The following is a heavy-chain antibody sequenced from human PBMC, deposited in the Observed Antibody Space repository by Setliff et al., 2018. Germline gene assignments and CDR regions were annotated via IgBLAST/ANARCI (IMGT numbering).Heavy chain of an antibody. Sequence: PSETLSLTCTVSGGSISSSSYYWGWIRQPPGKGLEWIGSIYYSGSTYYNPSLKSRVTISVDPSKNQFSLKLSSVTAADTAVYYCARRVREYQLLFGDYYYYMDVWGKGTTVTVSS. CDR2: IYYSGST. V-gene: IGHV4-39*01. CDR3: ARRVREYQLLFGDYYYYMDV. CDR1: GGSISSSSYY. D-gene: IGHD2-2*01. J-gene: IGHJ6*03.